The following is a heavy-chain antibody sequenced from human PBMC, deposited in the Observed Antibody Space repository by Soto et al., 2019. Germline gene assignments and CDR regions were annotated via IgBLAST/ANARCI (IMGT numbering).Heavy chain of an antibody. J-gene: IGHJ3*01. CDR2: ISWNSDKI. Sequence: EMLLVESGGDLVQPDRSLKLSCAASGFTSDDYPMHWVRQRPGKGLEWVSIISWNSDKIAYADSVKARFTVSRDNAKNSLYFQMNSLRVDDTALYYCAKDRDGGSYFDLPDSFDVWGQGTGVTVSS. CDR1: GFTSDDYP. D-gene: IGHD1-26*01. CDR3: AKDRDGGSYFDLPDSFDV. V-gene: IGHV3-9*02.